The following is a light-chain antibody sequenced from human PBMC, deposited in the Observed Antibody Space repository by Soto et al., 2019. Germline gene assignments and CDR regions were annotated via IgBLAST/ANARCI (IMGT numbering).Light chain of an antibody. CDR2: DAS. CDR3: QQYNNWPRT. CDR1: QSVSSN. J-gene: IGKJ1*01. Sequence: EIVMTQSPATLSVSPGERATLSCRASQSVSSNLAWYQQKPGQAPRLLIYDASTRATGIPARFSGSGSGTELTLTIISLQSEDFAVYYCQQYNNWPRTFGQGTKVEIK. V-gene: IGKV3-15*01.